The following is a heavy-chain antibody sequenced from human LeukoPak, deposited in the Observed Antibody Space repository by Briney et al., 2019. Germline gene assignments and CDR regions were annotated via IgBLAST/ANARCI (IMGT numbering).Heavy chain of an antibody. D-gene: IGHD2-2*01. CDR3: AKDRDYSLVGFFDY. J-gene: IGHJ4*02. Sequence: PGGSLRLSCAASGFTFSSYAMSWVRQAPGKGLEWVSAISGSGVTTYYADSVKGRFTISRDNSKNTLYLQMNSLRAEDTALYYCAKDRDYSLVGFFDYWGQGTLVTVSS. CDR1: GFTFSSYA. V-gene: IGHV3-23*01. CDR2: ISGSGVTT.